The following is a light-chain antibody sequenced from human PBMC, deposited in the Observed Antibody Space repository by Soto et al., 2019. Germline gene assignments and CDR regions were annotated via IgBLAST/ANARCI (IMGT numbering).Light chain of an antibody. CDR3: SSYTSSSTPYV. V-gene: IGLV2-14*01. J-gene: IGLJ1*01. Sequence: QSVLTQPASVSGSPGQSITISCTGTSSDIGGYNMVSWYQQHPRKAPKLMIYEVTNRPSGISDRFSASKSGNTASLTISGLQAEDEGDYYCSSYTSSSTPYVFGTGTKVTVL. CDR2: EVT. CDR1: SSDIGGYNM.